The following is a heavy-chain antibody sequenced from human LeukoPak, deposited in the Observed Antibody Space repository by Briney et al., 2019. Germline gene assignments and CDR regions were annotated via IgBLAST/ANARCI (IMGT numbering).Heavy chain of an antibody. CDR2: IYLRDSDA. D-gene: IGHD3-10*01. J-gene: IGHJ6*02. Sequence: GESLKISCKRSGYDFTKYYIAWVRQMPGKGLEWMGLIYLRDSDATYSPSFRGRISMSADESNNTAYLHWGSLEASDIATYFCAGPTMDYYYYTMDVWGQGTTVTVSS. V-gene: IGHV5-51*01. CDR3: AGPTMDYYYYTMDV. CDR1: GYDFTKYY.